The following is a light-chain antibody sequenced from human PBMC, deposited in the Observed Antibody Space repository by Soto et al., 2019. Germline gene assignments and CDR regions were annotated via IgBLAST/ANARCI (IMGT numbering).Light chain of an antibody. CDR2: AAS. J-gene: IGKJ1*01. Sequence: DIVMTQSPVSLPVTPGEPASISCRSSQSLLHSNGYNYLDCYLQKAGKSPQLLIFAASNLQSGVPSRFSGSGSVTDFTLAITGLPPEDFATYYCLQYYNSSWTFGQGTKLDIK. CDR3: LQYYNSSWT. V-gene: IGKV2-28*01. CDR1: QSLLHSNGYNY.